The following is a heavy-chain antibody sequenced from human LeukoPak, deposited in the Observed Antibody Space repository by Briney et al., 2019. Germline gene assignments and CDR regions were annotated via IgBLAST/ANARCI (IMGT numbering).Heavy chain of an antibody. Sequence: ASVKVSCKSSGYTFTDYYLYWVRQAPGQGPEWMGRISPDNGVTKIAQKFQGRVTMTRDTSINTIYMELGRLTGDDTAVYYCARKTTALDYWGQGTQISV. CDR2: ISPDNGVT. CDR3: ARKTTALDY. D-gene: IGHD4-17*01. CDR1: GYTFTDYY. J-gene: IGHJ4*02. V-gene: IGHV1-2*06.